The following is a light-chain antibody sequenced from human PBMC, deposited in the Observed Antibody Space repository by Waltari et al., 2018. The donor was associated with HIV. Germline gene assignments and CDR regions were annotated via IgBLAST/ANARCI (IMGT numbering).Light chain of an antibody. CDR3: SSYTTSTTVI. J-gene: IGLJ2*01. Sequence: QSALTQPASVSGSPGQSITISCTGTSSDIGRYNYVSWYQQHPGKAPRFMIYDVNKRPSGVSDRFSASKSGNTASLTISGLQTEDEADYYCSSYTTSTTVIFGGGTRVTVL. CDR2: DVN. V-gene: IGLV2-14*03. CDR1: SSDIGRYNY.